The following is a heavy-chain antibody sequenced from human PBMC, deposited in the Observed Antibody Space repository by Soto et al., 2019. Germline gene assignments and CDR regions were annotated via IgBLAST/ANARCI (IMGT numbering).Heavy chain of an antibody. CDR2: ISYRGST. Sequence: SETLSLTGTVSGVSISSDYCRWIRHPPWKGLEWIGYISYRGSTNYNPSPTSRVSISLDKSKSQSSLKLSSVTAADTAVYFCARQRTEMTTICDNWFDRCGQGTHVTVCS. D-gene: IGHD1-1*01. J-gene: IGHJ5*02. CDR3: ARQRTEMTTICDNWFDR. CDR1: GVSISSDY. V-gene: IGHV4-59*08.